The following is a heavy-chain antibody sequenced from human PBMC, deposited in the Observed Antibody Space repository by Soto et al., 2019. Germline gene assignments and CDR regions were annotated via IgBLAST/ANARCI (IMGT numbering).Heavy chain of an antibody. Sequence: GASVKVSCKASGGTFSSYAISLVRQAPGQGLEWMGGIIPIFGTANYAQKFQGRVTITADESTSTAYMELSSLRSEDTAVYYCARVVVVAATARDNWFDPWGQGTLVTVSS. CDR2: IIPIFGTA. CDR3: ARVVVVAATARDNWFDP. D-gene: IGHD2-15*01. V-gene: IGHV1-69*13. J-gene: IGHJ5*02. CDR1: GGTFSSYA.